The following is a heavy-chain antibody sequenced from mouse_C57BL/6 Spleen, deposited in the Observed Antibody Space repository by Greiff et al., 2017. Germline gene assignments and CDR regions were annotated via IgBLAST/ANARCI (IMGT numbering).Heavy chain of an antibody. V-gene: IGHV5-12*01. Sequence: EVQLQESGGGLVQPGGSLKLSCAASGFTFSDYYMYWVRQTPEKRLEWVAYISNGGGSAYYPDTVKGRFTISRDNAKNTLYLQMSRLKSEDTAMYYCARTSYGYPFDYWGQGTTLTVSS. CDR3: ARTSYGYPFDY. CDR1: GFTFSDYY. D-gene: IGHD2-2*01. J-gene: IGHJ2*01. CDR2: ISNGGGSA.